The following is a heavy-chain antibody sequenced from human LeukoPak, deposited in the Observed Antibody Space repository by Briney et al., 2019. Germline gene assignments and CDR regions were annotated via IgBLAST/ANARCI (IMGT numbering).Heavy chain of an antibody. J-gene: IGHJ4*02. Sequence: PGGSLRLSCAASGFTFSSYWVSWVRQAPGKGLEWVANIKQDGSEKYYVDSVKGRFTISRDNAKNSLYLQMNSLRAEDTAVYYCARDSGYSYGSPFDYWGQGTLVTVSS. D-gene: IGHD5-18*01. CDR2: IKQDGSEK. V-gene: IGHV3-7*01. CDR1: GFTFSSYW. CDR3: ARDSGYSYGSPFDY.